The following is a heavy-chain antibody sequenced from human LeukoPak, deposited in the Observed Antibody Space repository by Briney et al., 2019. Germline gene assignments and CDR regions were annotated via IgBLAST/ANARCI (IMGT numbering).Heavy chain of an antibody. V-gene: IGHV3-66*01. CDR2: IYSDGKT. J-gene: IGHJ4*02. D-gene: IGHD4-17*01. CDR3: TYGDYPLTY. CDR1: GLSVSGNY. Sequence: GGSLRLSCTASGLSVSGNYWHWVRRAPGKALEWVSIIYSDGKTLYTKSVKGRFTFSRDKSKNTFYLQMNSLRAEDTAVYFCTYGDYPLTYWGQGTLVTVSS.